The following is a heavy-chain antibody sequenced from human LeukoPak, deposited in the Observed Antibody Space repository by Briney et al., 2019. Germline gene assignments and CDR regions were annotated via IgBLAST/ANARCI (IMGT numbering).Heavy chain of an antibody. CDR2: ISSGGTDE. J-gene: IGHJ4*02. CDR1: GITLSSYA. CDR3: ARRGLERRNFDY. D-gene: IGHD1-1*01. V-gene: IGHV3-30*07. Sequence: PGRSLRLSCAASGITLSSYAMHWVRQAPGKGLEWVSLISSGGTDEYYADSVKGRFTISRDNPKNTLYLQMNSLRAEDTAVYYCARRGLERRNFDYWGQGTLVTVSS.